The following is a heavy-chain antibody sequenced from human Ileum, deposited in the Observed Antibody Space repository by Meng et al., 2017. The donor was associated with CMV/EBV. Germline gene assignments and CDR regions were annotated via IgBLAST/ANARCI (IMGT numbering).Heavy chain of an antibody. Sequence: QLHLQESGPGLVMPSETLSLTCAVSGGSISTYYWTWVRQPAGKGLEWIGRINAGGSTNDNPSLQSRVTMSVDTSKNQFSLKVTSVTAADTAVYYCAREENTVNQFEYWGQGTLVTVSS. CDR1: GGSISTYY. V-gene: IGHV4-4*07. CDR3: AREENTVNQFEY. D-gene: IGHD4-17*01. CDR2: INAGGST. J-gene: IGHJ4*02.